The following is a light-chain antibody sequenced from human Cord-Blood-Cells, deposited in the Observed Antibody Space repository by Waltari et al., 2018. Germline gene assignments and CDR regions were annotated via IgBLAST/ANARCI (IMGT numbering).Light chain of an antibody. Sequence: IQMTQSPSSLSASVGARVTITCRASQNISSYLNWYQQKPGKAPKLLIYAASSLQSGVPSRFSGSGSGTDYTLTISSLQPEDFATYYCQQSYSTPYTFGQGTKLEIK. V-gene: IGKV1-39*01. CDR3: QQSYSTPYT. CDR1: QNISSY. J-gene: IGKJ2*01. CDR2: AAS.